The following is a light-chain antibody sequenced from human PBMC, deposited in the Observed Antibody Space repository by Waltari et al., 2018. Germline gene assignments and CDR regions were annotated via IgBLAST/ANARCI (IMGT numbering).Light chain of an antibody. CDR2: TAS. J-gene: IGKJ2*01. CDR3: QQGHTVPYT. CDR1: QTIRNF. Sequence: DIQMTQSPSSLSASVGDRVTITCRASQTIRNFLAWYQQKPGKAPSLLSYTASILQSGVPSRFRGSGSGREFTLTISGLQAEDSGTYYCQQGHTVPYTFGHGTKLEIK. V-gene: IGKV1-39*01.